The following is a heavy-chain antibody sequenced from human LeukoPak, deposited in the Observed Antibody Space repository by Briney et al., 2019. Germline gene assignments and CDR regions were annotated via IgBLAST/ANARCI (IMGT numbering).Heavy chain of an antibody. J-gene: IGHJ4*02. CDR1: GYTFTGYY. CDR3: ARVSPLVGARSIDY. D-gene: IGHD1-26*01. V-gene: IGHV1-2*02. Sequence: ASVKVSCKASGYTFTGYYMHWVRQAPGQGLAWMGWINPNSGGTNYAQKFQGRVTMTRDTSISTAYMELSRLRSDDTAVYYCARVSPLVGARSIDYWGQGTLVTVSS. CDR2: INPNSGGT.